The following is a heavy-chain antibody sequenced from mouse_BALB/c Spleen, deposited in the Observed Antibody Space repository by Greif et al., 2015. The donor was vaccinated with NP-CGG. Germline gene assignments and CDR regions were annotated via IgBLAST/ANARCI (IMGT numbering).Heavy chain of an antibody. CDR1: GYAFSSSW. J-gene: IGHJ4*01. CDR2: IYPGDGDT. D-gene: IGHD2-14*01. Sequence: VQLQQSGPELVKPGASVKISCKASGYAFSSSWMNWVKQRPGQGLEWIGRIYPGDGDTNYNGKFKGKATLTADKSSSTAYMQLSSLTSVDSAVYFCARSLYDGYYYAMDYWGQGTSVTVSS. V-gene: IGHV1-82*01. CDR3: ARSLYDGYYYAMDY.